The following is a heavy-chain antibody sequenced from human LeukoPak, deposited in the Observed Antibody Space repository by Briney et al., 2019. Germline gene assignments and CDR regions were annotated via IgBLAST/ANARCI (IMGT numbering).Heavy chain of an antibody. D-gene: IGHD2-2*02. Sequence: PSQTLSLTCAVSGGSISSGGYSWSWIRQPPGKGLEWIGRIYTSGSTNYNPSLKSRVTMSVDTSKNQFSLKLSSVTAADTAVYYCARVKDIVVVPAAIRRESAFDIWGQGTMVTVSS. CDR2: IYTSGST. J-gene: IGHJ3*02. CDR3: ARVKDIVVVPAAIRRESAFDI. V-gene: IGHV4-61*02. CDR1: GGSISSGGYS.